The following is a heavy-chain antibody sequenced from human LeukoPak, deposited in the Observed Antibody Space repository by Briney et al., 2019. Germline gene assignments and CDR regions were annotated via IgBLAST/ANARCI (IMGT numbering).Heavy chain of an antibody. V-gene: IGHV1-18*01. CDR1: GGTFSSYA. Sequence: ASVKVSCKASGGTFSSYAISWVRQAPGQGLEWMGWISAYNGNTNYAQKLQGRVTMTTDTSTSTAYMELRSLRSDDTAVYYCARDLWERGYGSGSYYSDWFDPWGQGTLVTVSS. CDR3: ARDLWERGYGSGSYYSDWFDP. J-gene: IGHJ5*02. CDR2: ISAYNGNT. D-gene: IGHD3-10*01.